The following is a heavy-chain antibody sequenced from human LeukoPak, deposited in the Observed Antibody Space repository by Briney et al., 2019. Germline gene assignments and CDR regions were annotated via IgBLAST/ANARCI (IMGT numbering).Heavy chain of an antibody. J-gene: IGHJ4*02. D-gene: IGHD4-17*01. CDR2: IRSKAYGGTT. CDR1: GFTFGDYA. CDR3: TRDLGSSRTVTTEGNFDY. Sequence: GGSLRLSCTASGFTFGDYAMSWVRQAPGKGLEWVGFIRSKAYGGTTEYAASVKGRFTTSRDDSESIAYLQMNSLKTEDTAVYYCTRDLGSSRTVTTEGNFDYWGQGTLVTVST. V-gene: IGHV3-49*04.